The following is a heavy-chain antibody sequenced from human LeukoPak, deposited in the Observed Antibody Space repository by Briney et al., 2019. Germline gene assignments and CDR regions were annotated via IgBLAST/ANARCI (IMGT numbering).Heavy chain of an antibody. CDR2: ISTSGTT. Sequence: SETLSLTCTVSGASIRSYYWSWIRQPAGKGLEWIGRISTSGTTNYNPSLKSRVSMSLDTSKNQFSLKLSSVTAADTAVYYCARGILYDYVWGSYRPNWFDPWGQGTLVTVSS. D-gene: IGHD3-16*02. CDR3: ARGILYDYVWGSYRPNWFDP. CDR1: GASIRSYY. V-gene: IGHV4-4*07. J-gene: IGHJ5*02.